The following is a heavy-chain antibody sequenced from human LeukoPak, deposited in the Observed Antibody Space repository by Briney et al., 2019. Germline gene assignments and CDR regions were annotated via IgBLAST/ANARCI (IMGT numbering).Heavy chain of an antibody. V-gene: IGHV1-8*01. Sequence: ASVKVSCKASGYAFNIYDINWVRQATGQGLEWMGWMNPDSGNTGFAQKFQGRVTMTRNTSLTTAHMELSSLRFEDTAVYYCAVHLPGDYLDRWGQGTLVTVSS. CDR2: MNPDSGNT. CDR3: AVHLPGDYLDR. J-gene: IGHJ4*02. CDR1: GYAFNIYD.